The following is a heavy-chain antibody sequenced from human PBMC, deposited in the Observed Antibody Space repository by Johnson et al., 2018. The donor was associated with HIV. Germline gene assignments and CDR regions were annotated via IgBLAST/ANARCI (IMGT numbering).Heavy chain of an antibody. Sequence: VQLVESGGDLVQPGGSLRLSCAASGFTFSNYWMSWVRQAPGKGLEWVANIKEDGSEEYYVDSMEGRFTISRDNAKNSLYLQIDSLRVDDTAVYYWARDGVDSSPWDAFDIWGQGTMVSVSP. J-gene: IGHJ3*02. D-gene: IGHD6-13*01. CDR1: GFTFSNYW. CDR3: ARDGVDSSPWDAFDI. V-gene: IGHV3-7*05. CDR2: IKEDGSEE.